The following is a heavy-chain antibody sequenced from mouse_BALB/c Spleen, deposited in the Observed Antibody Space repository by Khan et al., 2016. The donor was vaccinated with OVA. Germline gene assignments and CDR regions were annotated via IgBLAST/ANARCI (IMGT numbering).Heavy chain of an antibody. J-gene: IGHJ4*01. CDR3: TRKIYYDYAYYYAMDY. D-gene: IGHD2-4*01. CDR1: GFSLTGYG. V-gene: IGHV2-6-7*01. CDR2: IWGDGST. Sequence: QMQLEESGPGLVAPSQSLSITCTVSGFSLTGYGVNWVRQPPGKGLEWLGMIWGDGSTDYNSALKSRLSISKDNSKSQVFCKMHSLQTDDTARYYCTRKIYYDYAYYYAMDYWGQGTSVTVSS.